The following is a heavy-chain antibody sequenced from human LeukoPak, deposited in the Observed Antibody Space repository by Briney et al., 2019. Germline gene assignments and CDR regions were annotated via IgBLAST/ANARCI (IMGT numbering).Heavy chain of an antibody. Sequence: GGSLRLSCAASGFTFNTYWMHWVRQAPGKGLVWVSRINTDGSSTDYAESVKGRSTISRGNAKNTLYLQMNSLKPEDTAVYYCARDRPMGVWGKGTTVTVSS. CDR3: ARDRPMGV. V-gene: IGHV3-74*01. J-gene: IGHJ6*03. CDR2: INTDGSST. CDR1: GFTFNTYW.